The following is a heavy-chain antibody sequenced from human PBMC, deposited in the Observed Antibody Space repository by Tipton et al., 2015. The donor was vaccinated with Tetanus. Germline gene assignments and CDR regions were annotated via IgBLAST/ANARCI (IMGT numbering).Heavy chain of an antibody. CDR3: TSSLNTWYYYGVDV. V-gene: IGHV3-33*08. J-gene: IGHJ6*02. Sequence: SLRLSCAGSGFNFGGFGMHWVRQAPGKGLEWVAVIWYDGSNKYYADSVKGRFTISRDNSKNMLFLQMNSMRAEDTAVYYCTSSLNTWYYYGVDVWGQGTTVTVSS. CDR1: GFNFGGFG. CDR2: IWYDGSNK. D-gene: IGHD3-16*01.